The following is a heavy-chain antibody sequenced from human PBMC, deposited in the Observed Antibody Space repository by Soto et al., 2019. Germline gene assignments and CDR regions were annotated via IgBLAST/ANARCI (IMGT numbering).Heavy chain of an antibody. V-gene: IGHV3-73*01. CDR2: IRTKSNGYAT. CDR3: SRVEYVTSSPIG. Sequence: VGSLRLSCAASGFTFSGSAIHWVRQASGKGLEWVARIRTKSNGYATTYAASVKGRFTISRDDSKNMAYLQMNGLKTEDTAMYYCSRVEYVTSSPIGWGQGTRVTVSS. CDR1: GFTFSGSA. D-gene: IGHD6-6*01. J-gene: IGHJ4*02.